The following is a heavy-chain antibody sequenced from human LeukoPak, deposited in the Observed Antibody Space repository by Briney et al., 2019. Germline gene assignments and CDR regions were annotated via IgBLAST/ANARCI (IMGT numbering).Heavy chain of an antibody. J-gene: IGHJ4*02. CDR1: SGSISGHY. CDR3: ARDGPFYFDY. Sequence: SETLSLTCTVSSGSISGHYWSWIRQAPGKGLEWIGYIHYTEITIYNPSLKSRVAISLDTSKNRFSLNLKSVTAAETAVYYCARDGPFYFDYWGQGTLVTVSS. V-gene: IGHV4-59*11. D-gene: IGHD3-16*01. CDR2: IHYTEIT.